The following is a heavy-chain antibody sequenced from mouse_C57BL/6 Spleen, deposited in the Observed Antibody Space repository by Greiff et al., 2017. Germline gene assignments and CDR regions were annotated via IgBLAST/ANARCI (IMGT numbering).Heavy chain of an antibody. J-gene: IGHJ4*01. CDR3: ARSAGDGGGYYAMDD. V-gene: IGHV1-64*01. Sequence: VQLQQPGAELVKPGASVKLSCKASGYTFTSYWMHWVKQRPGQGLEWIGMIHPNSGSTNYNEKFKSKATLTVDKSSSTAYMQLSSLTSVDSAVYEGARSAGDGGGYYAMDDWGQGTSVTVSS. CDR1: GYTFTSYW. D-gene: IGHD2-13*01. CDR2: IHPNSGST.